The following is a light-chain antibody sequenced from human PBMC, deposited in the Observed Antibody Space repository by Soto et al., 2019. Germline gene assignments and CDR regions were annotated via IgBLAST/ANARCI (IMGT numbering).Light chain of an antibody. J-gene: IGKJ4*01. CDR3: QQYNNWPLT. V-gene: IGKV3-15*01. Sequence: EIVMTQSTATLSVSPGERATLSCRASQSVSSNLAWYQQKPGQTPRLLIYDASSTATGIPARFSGSGSGTDFTLTISSLQSEDFAVYYCQQYNNWPLTFGGGTNVEIK. CDR2: DAS. CDR1: QSVSSN.